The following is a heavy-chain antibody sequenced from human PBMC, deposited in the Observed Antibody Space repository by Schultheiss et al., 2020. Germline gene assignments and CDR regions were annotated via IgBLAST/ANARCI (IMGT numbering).Heavy chain of an antibody. D-gene: IGHD2-15*01. V-gene: IGHV3-23*01. Sequence: GGSLRLSCAASGFTFSSYGMHWVRQAPGKGLEWVSAISGSGGSTYYADSVKGRFTISRDNAKNSLYLQMNSLRAEDAAVYFCAREYCSGGSCYSDYWGQGTLVTVSS. CDR2: ISGSGGST. J-gene: IGHJ4*02. CDR3: AREYCSGGSCYSDY. CDR1: GFTFSSYG.